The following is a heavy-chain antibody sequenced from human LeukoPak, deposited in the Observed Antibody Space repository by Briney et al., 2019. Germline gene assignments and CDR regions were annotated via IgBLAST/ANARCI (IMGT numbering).Heavy chain of an antibody. CDR1: GYTFTGYY. V-gene: IGHV1-2*02. J-gene: IGHJ3*02. CDR2: INPNSGGT. Sequence: ASVKVSCKASGYTFTGYYMHWVRQAPGQGLEWMGWINPNSGGTNYAQKFQGRVTMTRDTSTSTVYMELSSLRSEDTAVYYCAGDGPGGAFDIWGQGTMVTVSS. D-gene: IGHD3-16*01. CDR3: AGDGPGGAFDI.